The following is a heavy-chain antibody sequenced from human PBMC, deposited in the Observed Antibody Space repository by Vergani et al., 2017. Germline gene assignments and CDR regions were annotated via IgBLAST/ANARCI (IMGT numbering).Heavy chain of an antibody. V-gene: IGHV4-59*01. Sequence: QVQLQESGPGLVKPSETLSLTCTVSGGSISSYYWSWIRQPPEKGLEWIGYIYYSGSTNYNPSLKSRVTISVDTSKNQFSLKLSSVTAADTAVYYCARHQGAVAGTGFDYWGQGTLVTVSS. J-gene: IGHJ4*02. CDR2: IYYSGST. CDR1: GGSISSYY. D-gene: IGHD6-19*01. CDR3: ARHQGAVAGTGFDY.